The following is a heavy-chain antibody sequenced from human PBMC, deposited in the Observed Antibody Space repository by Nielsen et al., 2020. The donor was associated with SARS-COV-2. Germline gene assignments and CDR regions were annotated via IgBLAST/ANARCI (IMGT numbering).Heavy chain of an antibody. D-gene: IGHD6-13*01. CDR1: GGSFSGYY. J-gene: IGHJ3*02. V-gene: IGHV4-34*01. CDR2: INHSGST. CDR3: ARDDLAAAYDAFGI. Sequence: SETLSLTCAVYGGSFSGYYWSWIRQPPGKGLEWIGEINHSGSTNYNPSLKSRVTISVDTSKNQFSLKLSSVTAADTAVYYCARDDLAAAYDAFGIWGQGTMVTVSS.